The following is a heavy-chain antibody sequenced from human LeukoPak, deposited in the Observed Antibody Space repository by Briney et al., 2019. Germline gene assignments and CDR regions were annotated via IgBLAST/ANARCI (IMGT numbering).Heavy chain of an antibody. Sequence: GGALRLSCSASGFTFSAYAMYCVRQAPGKGLEYVSGISNNGGSSFYADSVKGRFTISRDNSKNTLYLQMSSLRAEDTAVYYCVKITSVTGGDCWGQGTRLTVSS. CDR3: VKITSVTGGDC. CDR2: ISNNGGSS. J-gene: IGHJ4*02. CDR1: GFTFSAYA. D-gene: IGHD1-1*01. V-gene: IGHV3-64D*09.